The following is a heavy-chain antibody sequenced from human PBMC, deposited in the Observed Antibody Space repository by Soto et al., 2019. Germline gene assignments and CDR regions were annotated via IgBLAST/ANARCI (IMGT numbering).Heavy chain of an antibody. Sequence: WASVKVSCKVSGYTLTELSMHWVRQAPGKGLEWMGGFDPEDGETIYAQKFQGRVTMTEDKSTDTAYMELSSLRSEDTAVYYCATGGYSGYDLPVGIYWGQGTLVNVS. D-gene: IGHD5-12*01. CDR3: ATGGYSGYDLPVGIY. J-gene: IGHJ4*02. CDR2: FDPEDGET. V-gene: IGHV1-24*01. CDR1: GYTLTELS.